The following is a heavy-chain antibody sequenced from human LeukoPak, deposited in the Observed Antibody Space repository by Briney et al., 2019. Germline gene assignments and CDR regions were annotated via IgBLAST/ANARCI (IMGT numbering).Heavy chain of an antibody. CDR3: ARDQTHSSGCFDY. CDR2: INPSGGST. CDR1: GGTFSSYA. Sequence: ASVKVSCKASGGTFSSYAISWVRQAPGQGLEWMGIINPSGGSTSYAQKFQGRVTMTRDTSTSTVYMELSSLRSEDTAVYYCARDQTHSSGCFDYWGQGTLVTVSS. V-gene: IGHV1-46*01. J-gene: IGHJ4*02. D-gene: IGHD6-19*01.